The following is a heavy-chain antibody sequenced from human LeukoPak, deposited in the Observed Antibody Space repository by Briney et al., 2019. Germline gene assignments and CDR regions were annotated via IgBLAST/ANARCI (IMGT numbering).Heavy chain of an antibody. CDR2: ISTDARTI. Sequence: GGSLRLSCAASGFAFSTNWMHWVRQAPGKGLVWVSHISTDARTITYADFVKGRFTISRDNAKSTLYLQMNSLRAEDTAVYYCGRSMDFWGQGTTVTVSS. J-gene: IGHJ6*02. CDR1: GFAFSTNW. V-gene: IGHV3-74*01. CDR3: GRSMDF.